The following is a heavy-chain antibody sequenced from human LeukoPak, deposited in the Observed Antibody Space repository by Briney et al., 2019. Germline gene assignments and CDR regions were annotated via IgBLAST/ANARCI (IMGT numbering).Heavy chain of an antibody. CDR3: ARDHGIHFYGAGSFYFDY. CDR2: IWYDGSNK. Sequence: GGSLRLSCAASGLTFSSYGMHWVRQAPGKGLEWVEVIWYDGSNKYYADSVKGRFTISRDNSKNTLYLQMNSLRAEDTAVYYCARDHGIHFYGAGSFYFDYWGQGTLVTVSS. V-gene: IGHV3-33*01. J-gene: IGHJ4*02. CDR1: GLTFSSYG. D-gene: IGHD3-10*01.